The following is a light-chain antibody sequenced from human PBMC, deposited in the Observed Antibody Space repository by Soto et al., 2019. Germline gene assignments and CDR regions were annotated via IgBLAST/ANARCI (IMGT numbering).Light chain of an antibody. Sequence: IVLTQSPLSLPVMPGEPASISCRSSQSLLHSNGYYYLDWYLQKPGQSPQVLIYLGSNRASGVPDRFSGSGAGTDFTLKISRVEAEDVGVYYCMQALQTPWTFGQGTKVDIK. CDR1: QSLLHSNGYYY. CDR2: LGS. CDR3: MQALQTPWT. J-gene: IGKJ1*01. V-gene: IGKV2-28*01.